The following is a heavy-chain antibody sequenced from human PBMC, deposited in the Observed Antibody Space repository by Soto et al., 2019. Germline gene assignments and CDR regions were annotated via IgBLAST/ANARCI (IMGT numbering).Heavy chain of an antibody. CDR2: IYHSGST. V-gene: IGHV4-39*02. Sequence: PSETLSLTCTVSGVSISSRSYCWGWIRQPPGKGLEWIGDIYHSGSTYYNPSLKSRVTISVDTSKNQFSLKLSSVTAADTAVYYCAREGITIFGVVTNVNWFDPWGQGTLVTVSS. J-gene: IGHJ5*02. D-gene: IGHD3-3*01. CDR3: AREGITIFGVVTNVNWFDP. CDR1: GVSISSRSYC.